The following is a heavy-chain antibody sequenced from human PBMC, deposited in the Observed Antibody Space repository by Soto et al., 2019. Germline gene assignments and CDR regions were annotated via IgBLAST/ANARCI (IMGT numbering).Heavy chain of an antibody. CDR2: ISGSGDST. J-gene: IGHJ4*02. D-gene: IGHD3-3*01. V-gene: IGHV3-23*01. Sequence: EVQLLESGGGLVQPGGSLRLSCAASGFTFSNYAMSWVRQAPGKGLEWVSAISGSGDSTYYADSVKGRFTISRDQSNNTLFLQMHSLGAEDTALYYCAKDEAAELLFGVVTISRFDSWGQGTLVTVSS. CDR1: GFTFSNYA. CDR3: AKDEAAELLFGVVTISRFDS.